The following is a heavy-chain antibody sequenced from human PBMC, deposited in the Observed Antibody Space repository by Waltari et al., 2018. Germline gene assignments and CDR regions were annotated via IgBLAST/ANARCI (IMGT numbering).Heavy chain of an antibody. CDR1: GFTFTNYG. Sequence: QIQLVQSGGEVKKPGASVKVSCKASGFTFTNYGFTWVRQAPGQGLEWMGGSNTYNGDTNFAQKFKDRLTMTTDTSTSTAHMELRSLRSDDTAVYYCARSLRCYYDSSGYCLFDYWGQGTLVTVSS. CDR2: SNTYNGDT. V-gene: IGHV1-18*01. D-gene: IGHD3-22*01. CDR3: ARSLRCYYDSSGYCLFDY. J-gene: IGHJ4*02.